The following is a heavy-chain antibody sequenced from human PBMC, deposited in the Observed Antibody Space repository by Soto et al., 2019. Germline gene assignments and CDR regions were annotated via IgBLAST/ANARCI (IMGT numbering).Heavy chain of an antibody. J-gene: IGHJ6*02. CDR3: ARDFKDGMDV. Sequence: QVQLVESGGGVVQPGRSLRLSCAASGFTFSSYAMHWVRQAPGKGLEWVAVISYDGSNKYYADSVKGRFTISRDNSKNTLYLQMNSLRAEDTAVYYCARDFKDGMDVWGQGTTVTVS. CDR2: ISYDGSNK. CDR1: GFTFSSYA. V-gene: IGHV3-30-3*01.